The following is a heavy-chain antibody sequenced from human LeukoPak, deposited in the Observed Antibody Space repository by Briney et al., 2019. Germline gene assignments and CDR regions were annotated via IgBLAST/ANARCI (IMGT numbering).Heavy chain of an antibody. CDR3: ARGGYSSSLDY. V-gene: IGHV3-7*01. CDR2: IKQHESEE. D-gene: IGHD6-13*01. CDR1: GFTFSSYW. Sequence: PGGSLRLSCAASGFTFSSYWMSWVRQAPGKGLEWVANIKQHESEEYYVDSVKGRFTISRDNAKNSLYVQMNSLRAEDTAVYYCARGGYSSSLDYWGQGTLVTVSS. J-gene: IGHJ4*02.